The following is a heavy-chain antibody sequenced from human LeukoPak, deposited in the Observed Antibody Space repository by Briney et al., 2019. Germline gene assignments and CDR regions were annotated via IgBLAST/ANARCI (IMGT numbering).Heavy chain of an antibody. CDR1: GYTFNSYG. CDR2: ISAHNGNT. V-gene: IGHV1-18*01. J-gene: IGHJ6*03. D-gene: IGHD6-19*01. Sequence: GASVKVSCKASGYTFNSYGISWVRQAPGQGLELMGWISAHNGNTNYEEKVQGRVTMTTDTSTSTAYMELRSLRSDDTAVYYCARDKGTVATYYYYYMDVWGKGTTVTVSS. CDR3: ARDKGTVATYYYYYMDV.